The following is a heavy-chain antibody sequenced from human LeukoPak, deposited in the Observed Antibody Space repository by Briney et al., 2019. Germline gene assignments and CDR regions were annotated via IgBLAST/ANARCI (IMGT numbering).Heavy chain of an antibody. D-gene: IGHD3-10*01. CDR2: ISSSSSYI. CDR1: GFTFSSYW. CDR3: ATENGVTMVRGVIKPFDY. J-gene: IGHJ4*02. Sequence: PGGSLRLSCAASGFTFSSYWVSWVRQAPGKGLEWVSSISSSSSYIYYADSVKGRFTISRDNAKNSLYLQMNSLRAEDTAVYYCATENGVTMVRGVIKPFDYWGQGTLVTVSS. V-gene: IGHV3-21*01.